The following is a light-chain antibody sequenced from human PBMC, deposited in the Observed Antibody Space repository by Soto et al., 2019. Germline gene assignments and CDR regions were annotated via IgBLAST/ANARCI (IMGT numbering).Light chain of an antibody. V-gene: IGKV1-12*01. J-gene: IGKJ2*01. CDR2: GAS. CDR3: QQADSFPFT. CDR1: QGISTW. Sequence: DIQMTQSPSSVSASVGDRVTITCRASQGISTWLAWFQQKPGNAPKLLIYGASYLQSGVPSRFSGSGSGTKFTLTIRSLQPEDFATYYCQQADSFPFTFGQGTTLEIK.